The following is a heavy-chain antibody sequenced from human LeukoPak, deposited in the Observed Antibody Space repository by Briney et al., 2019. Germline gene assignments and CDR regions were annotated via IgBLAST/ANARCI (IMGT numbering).Heavy chain of an antibody. V-gene: IGHV4-34*01. Sequence: PSETLSLTCAVYGGSFSGYYWSWIRQPPGKGLEWIGEINHSGSTNYNPSLKSRVTISVDTSKNQFSLKLSSVTAADTAVYYCARGRKWFGELLSHHYYFDYWGQGTLVTVSS. J-gene: IGHJ4*02. D-gene: IGHD3-10*01. CDR3: ARGRKWFGELLSHHYYFDY. CDR1: GGSFSGYY. CDR2: INHSGST.